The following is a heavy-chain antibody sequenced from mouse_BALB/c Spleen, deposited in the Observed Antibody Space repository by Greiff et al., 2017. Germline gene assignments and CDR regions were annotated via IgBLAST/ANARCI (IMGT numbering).Heavy chain of an antibody. Sequence: EVHLVESGGGLVKPGGSLKLSCAASGFTFSDYYMYWVRQTPEKRLEWVATISDGGSYTYYPDSVKGRFTISRDNAKNNLYLQMSSLKSEDTAMYYCARGLYYYGSSPAWFAYWGQGTLVTVSA. CDR2: ISDGGSYT. J-gene: IGHJ3*01. D-gene: IGHD1-1*01. CDR1: GFTFSDYY. CDR3: ARGLYYYGSSPAWFAY. V-gene: IGHV5-4*02.